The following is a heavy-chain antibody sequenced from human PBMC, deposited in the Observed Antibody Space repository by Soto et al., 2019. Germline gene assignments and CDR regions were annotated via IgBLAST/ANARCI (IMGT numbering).Heavy chain of an antibody. CDR1: GGTFSSYA. Sequence: QVQLVQSGAEVKKPGSSVKVSCKASGGTFSSYAISWLRQAPGQGLEWMGGIIPIFGTANYAQKFQGRVTITAYEYTSTAYMELSSLRSEDTAVYYCASHGITGTWVYYYGMDVWGQGTTVTVSS. J-gene: IGHJ6*02. D-gene: IGHD1-7*01. V-gene: IGHV1-69*12. CDR2: IIPIFGTA. CDR3: ASHGITGTWVYYYGMDV.